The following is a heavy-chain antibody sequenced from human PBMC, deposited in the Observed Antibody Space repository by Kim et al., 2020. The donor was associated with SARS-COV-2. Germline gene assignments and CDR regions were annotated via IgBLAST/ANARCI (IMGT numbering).Heavy chain of an antibody. CDR2: ISAYNGNT. Sequence: ASVKVSCKASGYTFTSYGISWVRQAPGQGLEWMGWISAYNGNTNYAQKLQGRVTMTTDTSTSTAYMELRSLRSDDTAVYYCARDDYYSDSSGYYYAEWGQGPLVTVSS. CDR3: ARDDYYSDSSGYYYAE. D-gene: IGHD3-22*01. CDR1: GYTFTSYG. V-gene: IGHV1-18*04. J-gene: IGHJ4*02.